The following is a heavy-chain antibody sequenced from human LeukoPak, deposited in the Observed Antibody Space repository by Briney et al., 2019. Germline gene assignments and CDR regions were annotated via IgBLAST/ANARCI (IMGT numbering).Heavy chain of an antibody. D-gene: IGHD6-6*01. CDR2: MNPNSGNT. J-gene: IGHJ6*02. Sequence: ASVKVSCKASGYTFTSYDINWVRQATGQGLEWMGWMNPNSGNTGYAQKFQGRVTMTRNTSIGTAYMELSSLRSEDTAVYYCARDGRIAARRMPYYGMDVWGQGTTVTVSS. V-gene: IGHV1-8*01. CDR3: ARDGRIAARRMPYYGMDV. CDR1: GYTFTSYD.